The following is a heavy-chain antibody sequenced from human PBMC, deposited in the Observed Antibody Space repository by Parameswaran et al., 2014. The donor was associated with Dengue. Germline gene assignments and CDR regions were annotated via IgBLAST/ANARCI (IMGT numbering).Heavy chain of an antibody. Sequence: RWIRQPPGKGLEWIGYIYYSGSTNYNPSLKSRVTISVDTSKNQFSLKLSSVTAADTAVYYCARMTGYIGRAIRVNKPPVWFDPWGQGTLVTVSS. D-gene: IGHD3-9*01. J-gene: IGHJ5*02. V-gene: IGHV4-59*01. CDR3: ARMTGYIGRAIRVNKPPVWFDP. CDR2: IYYSGST.